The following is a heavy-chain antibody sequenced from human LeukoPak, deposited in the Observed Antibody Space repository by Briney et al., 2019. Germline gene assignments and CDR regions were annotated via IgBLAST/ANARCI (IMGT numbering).Heavy chain of an antibody. CDR1: GFTFRSNA. D-gene: IGHD2-15*01. V-gene: IGHV3-30*02. Sequence: GGSLRPSCAPLGFTFRSNAMHWVGQAPAKGLEGVTFIRYDGNEKYYADSVKGRFTVSRDNSKNTLYLQMSSLRVEDTAVYYCAQERDRRGYFDYWGQGTLVTVSS. J-gene: IGHJ4*02. CDR3: AQERDRRGYFDY. CDR2: IRYDGNEK.